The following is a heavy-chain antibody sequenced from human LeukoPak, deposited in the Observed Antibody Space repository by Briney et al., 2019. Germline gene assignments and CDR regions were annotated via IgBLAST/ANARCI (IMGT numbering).Heavy chain of an antibody. J-gene: IGHJ2*01. CDR1: GFTFSGSA. D-gene: IGHD1-26*01. V-gene: IGHV3-73*01. CDR3: TRLSGAVHWYFDL. CDR2: IRSKANSYAT. Sequence: PGGSLRLSCAASGFTFSGSAMHWVRQASGKGLEWVSRIRSKANSYATAYAASVKGRFTISRDDSKNTAYLQMNSLKTEDTAVYYCTRLSGAVHWYFDLWGRGSLVTVSS.